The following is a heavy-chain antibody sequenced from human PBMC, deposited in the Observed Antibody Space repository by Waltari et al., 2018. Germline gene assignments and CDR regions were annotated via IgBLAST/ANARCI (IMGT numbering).Heavy chain of an antibody. CDR3: ATPFYNWDDPLHS. D-gene: IGHD1-20*01. V-gene: IGHV3-23*01. CDR2: ITFVEDT. Sequence: EVQLLESGGDLVPPGGSLRLSCAASGITFSNYAINWVRLAPGVGLGVVSAITFVEDTYHSDSVKGRFTISRDTSKDSVHLQMNGLRAEDTAIYYCATPFYNWDDPLHSWGQGTLVTVSS. CDR1: GITFSNYA. J-gene: IGHJ4*02.